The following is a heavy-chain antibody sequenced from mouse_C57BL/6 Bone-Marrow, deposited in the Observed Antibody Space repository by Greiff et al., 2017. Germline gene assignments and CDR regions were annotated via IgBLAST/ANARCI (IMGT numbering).Heavy chain of an antibody. Sequence: VQLKQSGPELVKPGASVKMSCKASGYTFTDYNMHWVKQSHGKSLEWIGYINPNNGGTSYNQKFKGKATLTVNKSSSTAYMELRSLTSEDSAVYYCARAPYYYGYGYFDVWGTGTTVTVSS. J-gene: IGHJ1*03. CDR3: ARAPYYYGYGYFDV. CDR2: INPNNGGT. D-gene: IGHD1-1*01. CDR1: GYTFTDYN. V-gene: IGHV1-22*01.